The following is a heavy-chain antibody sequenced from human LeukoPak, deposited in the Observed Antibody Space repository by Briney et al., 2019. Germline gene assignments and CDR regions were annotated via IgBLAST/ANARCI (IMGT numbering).Heavy chain of an antibody. CDR1: GGSISSYY. J-gene: IGHJ4*02. V-gene: IGHV4-59*01. Sequence: KTSESLSLTCTVSGGSISSYYWSWIRQPPGKGLEWIGYIYYSGSTNYNPSLKSRVTISVDTSKNQFSLKLSSVTAADTAVYYCARGPDHYYDSSGYYSGDKDFDYWGRGTLDTVSS. D-gene: IGHD3-22*01. CDR3: ARGPDHYYDSSGYYSGDKDFDY. CDR2: IYYSGST.